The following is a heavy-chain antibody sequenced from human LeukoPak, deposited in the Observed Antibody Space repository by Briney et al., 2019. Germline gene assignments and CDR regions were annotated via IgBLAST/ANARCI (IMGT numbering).Heavy chain of an antibody. Sequence: GRSLRLSCAASGFTFSSYAMHWVRQAPGKGLEWVAVISYDGSNKYYADSVKGRFTISRDNSKNTLYLQMNSLRAEDTAVYYCARERAADPDFDYWGQGTLVTVSS. CDR3: ARERAADPDFDY. CDR2: ISYDGSNK. D-gene: IGHD6-13*01. CDR1: GFTFSSYA. J-gene: IGHJ4*02. V-gene: IGHV3-30-3*01.